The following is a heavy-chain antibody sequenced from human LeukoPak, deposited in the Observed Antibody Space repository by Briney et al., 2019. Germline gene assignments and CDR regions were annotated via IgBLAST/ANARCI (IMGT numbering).Heavy chain of an antibody. CDR1: GYTFTGYY. D-gene: IGHD1-26*01. V-gene: IGHV1-2*02. CDR2: INPNSGGT. J-gene: IGHJ4*02. Sequence: ASVKVSCKASGYTFTGYYMHWVRQAPGQGLEWMGWINPNSGGTNYAQKFQGRVTMTRDTSISTAYMELSRLRSDDTAVYYCARVLGSGSYPFKKYYFDYWGQGTLVTVSS. CDR3: ARVLGSGSYPFKKYYFDY.